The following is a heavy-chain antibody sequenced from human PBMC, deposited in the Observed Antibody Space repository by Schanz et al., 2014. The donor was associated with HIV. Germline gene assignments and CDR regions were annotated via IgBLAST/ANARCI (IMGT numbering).Heavy chain of an antibody. D-gene: IGHD2-8*02. CDR3: ARGSSGGVSAAEYFRH. CDR2: IYYSGNT. CDR1: GASISSGGYY. V-gene: IGHV4-31*03. J-gene: IGHJ1*01. Sequence: QVQLQASGPGLVKPSQTLSLTCTVSGASISSGGYYWSWIRQHPGKGLEWIVYIYYSGNTYYNPPLKRRVAISVDASKNQFSLSLGSGTAGDKTMYFCARGSSGGVSAAEYFRHWGQGTLVTVSS.